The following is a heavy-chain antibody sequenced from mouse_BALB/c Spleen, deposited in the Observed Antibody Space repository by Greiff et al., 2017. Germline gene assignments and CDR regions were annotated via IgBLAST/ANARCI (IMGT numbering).Heavy chain of an antibody. CDR1: GYTFTSYW. CDR3: ARGGWLLRGDAMDY. Sequence: VQLQQSGAELVKPGASVKLSCKTSGYTFTSYWIQWVKQRPGQGLGWIGEIFPGTGTTYYNEKFKGKATLTIDTSSSTAYMQLSSLTSEDSAVYFCARGGWLLRGDAMDYWGQGTSVTVSS. CDR2: IFPGTGTT. D-gene: IGHD2-3*01. J-gene: IGHJ4*01. V-gene: IGHV1S132*01.